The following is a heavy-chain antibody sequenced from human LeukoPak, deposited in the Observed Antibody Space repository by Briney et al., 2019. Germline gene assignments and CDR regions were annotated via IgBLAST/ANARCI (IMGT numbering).Heavy chain of an antibody. J-gene: IGHJ4*02. CDR3: ARGLDCSGGSCYDY. Sequence: SETLSLTCAVSGGSISSGGYSWSWIRQPPGKGLEWIGYIYHSGSTYYNPSLKSRVTISVDRSKNQFSLKLSSVTAADTAVYYCARGLDCSGGSCYDYWGQGTLVTVSS. D-gene: IGHD2-15*01. CDR1: GGSISSGGYS. V-gene: IGHV4-30-2*01. CDR2: IYHSGST.